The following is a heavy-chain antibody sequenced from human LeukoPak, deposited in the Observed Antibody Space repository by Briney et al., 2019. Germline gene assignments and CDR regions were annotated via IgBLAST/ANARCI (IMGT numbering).Heavy chain of an antibody. CDR2: IIISSSDI. D-gene: IGHD2-2*01. CDR1: GFTFISYT. CDR3: ARDFGGYCSSSKCYLGYLDY. J-gene: IGHJ4*02. Sequence: GGSLRLSCAASGFTFISYTMNWVRQAPGKGLEWVSSIIISSSDIYYADSVKGRFTISRDNAKNSLYLQMNSLRAEDTAVYYCARDFGGYCSSSKCYLGYLDYWGQGTLVTVSS. V-gene: IGHV3-21*03.